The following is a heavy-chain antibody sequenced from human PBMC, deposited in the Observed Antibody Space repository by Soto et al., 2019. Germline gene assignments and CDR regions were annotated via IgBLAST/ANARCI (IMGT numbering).Heavy chain of an antibody. CDR1: GFTFSSYA. CDR3: AKPVASSSWPRVSYFDY. CDR2: ISGSGGST. J-gene: IGHJ4*02. V-gene: IGHV3-23*01. D-gene: IGHD6-13*01. Sequence: GGSLRLSCAASGFTFSSYAMSWVRQAPGKGLEWVSAISGSGGSTYYADSVKGRFTISRDNSKNTLYLQMNSLRAEDTAVYYCAKPVASSSWPRVSYFDYWGQGTLVTVSS.